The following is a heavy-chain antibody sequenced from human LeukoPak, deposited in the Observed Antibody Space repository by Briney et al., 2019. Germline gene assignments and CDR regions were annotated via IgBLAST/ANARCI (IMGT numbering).Heavy chain of an antibody. CDR1: GGSISSGGYS. V-gene: IGHV4-61*02. J-gene: IGHJ4*02. D-gene: IGHD6-6*01. CDR2: IYTSGST. CDR3: ARGYSSSSGFDY. Sequence: PSQTLSLTCAVSGGSISSGGYSWSWIRQPPGKGLEWIGRIYTSGSTNYNPSLKSRVTMSVDTSKNQFSLKLSSVTAADTAVYYCARGYSSSSGFDYWGQGTLVTVSS.